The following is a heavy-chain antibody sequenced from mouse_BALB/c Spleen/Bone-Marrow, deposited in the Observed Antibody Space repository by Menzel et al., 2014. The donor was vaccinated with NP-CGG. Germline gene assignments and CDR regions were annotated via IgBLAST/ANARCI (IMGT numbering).Heavy chain of an antibody. D-gene: IGHD1-1*01. Sequence: QVQLKQSGVEMVRPGTSVKVPCKASGYAFTNYLIEWVKQRPGQGLEWIGGINPGSGGTNYNEKFKGKATLTADKSSSTDYMQLSSLASDDSAVCFCARGITAGCFDYWGLGTTVTVSS. V-gene: IGHV1-54*01. CDR1: GYAFTNYL. CDR3: ARGITAGCFDY. CDR2: INPGSGGT. J-gene: IGHJ2*01.